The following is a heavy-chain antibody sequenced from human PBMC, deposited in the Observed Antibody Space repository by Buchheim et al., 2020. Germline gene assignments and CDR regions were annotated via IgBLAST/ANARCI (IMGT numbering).Heavy chain of an antibody. J-gene: IGHJ3*02. CDR3: AREVRIWDYYDSSGYTDAFDI. Sequence: EVQLVESGGGLVQPGGSLRLSCAASGFTVSSNYMSWVRQAPGKGLEWVSVIYSGGSTYYADSVKGRFTISRDNSKNTLYLQMNSLRAEDTAVHYCAREVRIWDYYDSSGYTDAFDIWGQGT. D-gene: IGHD3-22*01. CDR2: IYSGGST. V-gene: IGHV3-66*01. CDR1: GFTVSSNY.